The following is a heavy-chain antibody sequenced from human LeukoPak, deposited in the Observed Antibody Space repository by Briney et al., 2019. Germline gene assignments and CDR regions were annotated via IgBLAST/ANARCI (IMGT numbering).Heavy chain of an antibody. CDR1: GFTFSSYA. D-gene: IGHD6-13*01. Sequence: PGGSLRLSCAASGFTFSSYAMHWVRQAPGKGLEWVAVISYDGSNKYYADSVKGRFTISRDNSKNTLYLQMNSLRAEDTAVYYCANGPHSSSWDDAFDIWGQGTMVTVSS. CDR2: ISYDGSNK. CDR3: ANGPHSSSWDDAFDI. V-gene: IGHV3-30-3*01. J-gene: IGHJ3*02.